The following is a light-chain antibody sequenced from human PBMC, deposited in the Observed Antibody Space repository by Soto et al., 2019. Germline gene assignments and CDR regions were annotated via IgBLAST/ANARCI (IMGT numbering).Light chain of an antibody. CDR1: QSVLYSANNKNC. V-gene: IGKV4-1*01. Sequence: DIVMTQSPDSLAVSLGERATINCKSSQSVLYSANNKNCLAWYQQKPGQPPKLLLYWASTRESGVPDRFSGSGSETDFTLTISSLQAEDVAVYYCQQYYSTPRTFGQGPKVEIK. CDR3: QQYYSTPRT. CDR2: WAS. J-gene: IGKJ1*01.